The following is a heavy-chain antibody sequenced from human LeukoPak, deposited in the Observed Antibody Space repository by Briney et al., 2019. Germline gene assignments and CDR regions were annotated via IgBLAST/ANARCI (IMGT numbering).Heavy chain of an antibody. CDR3: ARDGLRYSGSYSYFQH. CDR1: GGTFSSYA. Sequence: GSSVKVSCKASGGTFSSYAISWVRQAPGQGLEWMGGIIPIFGTANYAQKFQGRVTITTDESTSTAYMGLSSLRSEDTAVYYCARDGLRYSGSYSYFQHWGQGTLVTVSS. V-gene: IGHV1-69*05. D-gene: IGHD1-26*01. CDR2: IIPIFGTA. J-gene: IGHJ1*01.